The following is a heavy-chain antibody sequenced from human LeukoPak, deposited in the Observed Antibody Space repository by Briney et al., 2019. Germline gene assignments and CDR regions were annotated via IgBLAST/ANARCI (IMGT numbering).Heavy chain of an antibody. J-gene: IGHJ3*02. Sequence: GGSLRLSCAAPGFTFNSYWRTWVRQAPGKGLEGVATIKQDGSEKYYVDSVKGRFTISRDNAQNSLYLQMNSLRAEDTAVYYCARDWVYCSGTSCYDAFDIWGQGTMVTVSS. V-gene: IGHV3-7*01. CDR3: ARDWVYCSGTSCYDAFDI. D-gene: IGHD2-2*01. CDR1: GFTFNSYW. CDR2: IKQDGSEK.